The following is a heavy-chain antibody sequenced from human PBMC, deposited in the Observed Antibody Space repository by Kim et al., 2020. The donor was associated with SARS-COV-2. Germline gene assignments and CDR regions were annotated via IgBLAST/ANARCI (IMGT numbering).Heavy chain of an antibody. CDR2: ISGSGGST. Sequence: GGSLRLSCAASGFTFSSYAMSWVRQSPGKGLEWVSAISGSGGSTYYADSVKGRFTISRDNSKNTLYLQMNSLRAEDTAVYYCAKDRIAVVVPAAVLFDYWGQGTLVTVSS. CDR1: GFTFSSYA. CDR3: AKDRIAVVVPAAVLFDY. V-gene: IGHV3-23*01. D-gene: IGHD2-2*01. J-gene: IGHJ4*02.